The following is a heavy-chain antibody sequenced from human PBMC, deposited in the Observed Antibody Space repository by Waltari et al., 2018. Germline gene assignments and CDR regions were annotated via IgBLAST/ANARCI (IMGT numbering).Heavy chain of an antibody. D-gene: IGHD2-8*01. CDR3: ARDRNGDEDFDY. J-gene: IGHJ4*02. Sequence: EVQLVESGGDLVQPGGSLRLSCAASVFTFSDYEMNWVRQAPGKGLEWVSFISESGSTIFYADSVRGRFTISRDNAKNSLYLQMNSLRAEDTAFYYCARDRNGDEDFDYWGQGTLVTVSS. CDR2: ISESGSTI. CDR1: VFTFSDYE. V-gene: IGHV3-48*03.